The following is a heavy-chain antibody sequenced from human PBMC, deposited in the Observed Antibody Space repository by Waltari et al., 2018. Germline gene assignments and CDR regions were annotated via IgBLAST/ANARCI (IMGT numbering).Heavy chain of an antibody. CDR2: IYSGGST. V-gene: IGHV3-53*01. CDR3: ARDLGYSGSHSAFDI. J-gene: IGHJ3*02. D-gene: IGHD1-26*01. CDR1: GFTVSSND. Sequence: EVKLVESGGGLSQPVGSRRLPCAASGFTVSSNDMSWVRQTPGKGLEWVSVIYSGGSTYYADSVKGRFTISRDNSKNTLYLQMNSLRAEDTAVYYCARDLGYSGSHSAFDIWGQGTMVTVSS.